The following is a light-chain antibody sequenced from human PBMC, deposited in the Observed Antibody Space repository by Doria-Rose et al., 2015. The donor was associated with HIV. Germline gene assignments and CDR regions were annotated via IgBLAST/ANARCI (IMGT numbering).Light chain of an antibody. V-gene: IGKV3-20*01. CDR2: DGS. Sequence: EIVMTQSPGTLSLSPGERATLSCRASQSFSSTYLAWYQQKPGQALSLLIYDGSTRATGISYRYSASVSETDFTLTINRLEPEDFALYYCHQYGTSWTFGQGTKVEI. J-gene: IGKJ1*01. CDR3: HQYGTSWT. CDR1: QSFSSTY.